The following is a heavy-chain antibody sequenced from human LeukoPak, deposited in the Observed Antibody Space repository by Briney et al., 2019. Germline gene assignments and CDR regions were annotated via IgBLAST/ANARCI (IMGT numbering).Heavy chain of an antibody. J-gene: IGHJ6*02. V-gene: IGHV1-46*01. CDR2: ISPSGGST. CDR3: ARDQSPTFNYYYYGMDV. Sequence: ASVKVSCKASGYTFTSYYMHWVRQAPGQGLEWMGIISPSGGSTSYAQKFQGRVTMTRDTSTSTVYMELSSLRSEDTAVYYCARDQSPTFNYYYYGMDVWGQGTTVTVSS. D-gene: IGHD4-11*01. CDR1: GYTFTSYY.